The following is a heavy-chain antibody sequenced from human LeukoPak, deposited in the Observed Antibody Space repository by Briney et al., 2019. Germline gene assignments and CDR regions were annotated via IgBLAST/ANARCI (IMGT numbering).Heavy chain of an antibody. CDR3: ARAPVLYYFDF. CDR2: IYDSGST. J-gene: IGHJ4*02. V-gene: IGHV4-59*01. Sequence: SETLSLTCTVSSGSISTYYWSWIRQPPGKGLEWIGYIYDSGSTSYDPSLKSRVTISVDTSKNQFSLKLTSVTAADSAVYYCARAPVLYYFDFWGQGTLVTVSS. CDR1: SGSISTYY. D-gene: IGHD2/OR15-2a*01.